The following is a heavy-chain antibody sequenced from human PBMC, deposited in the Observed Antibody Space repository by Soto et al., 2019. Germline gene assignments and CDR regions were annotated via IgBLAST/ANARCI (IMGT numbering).Heavy chain of an antibody. CDR2: IYYSGST. D-gene: IGHD2-8*01. J-gene: IGHJ6*02. CDR3: ARPLTPYYYYYYGMDV. Sequence: PSETLSLTCTVSGGSISSSSYYWGRIRQPPGKGLEWIGSIYYSGSTYYNPSLKSRVTISVDTSKNQFSLKLSSVTAAETAVYSCARPLTPYYYYYYGMDVCGQGSTVTVSS. V-gene: IGHV4-39*01. CDR1: GGSISSSSYY.